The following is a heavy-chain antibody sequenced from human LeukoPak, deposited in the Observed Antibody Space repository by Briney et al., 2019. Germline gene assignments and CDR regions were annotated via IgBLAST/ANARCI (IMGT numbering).Heavy chain of an antibody. V-gene: IGHV3-74*01. CDR3: ARAKPYSSSSLDY. Sequence: GGSLRLPCAASGFTFSSYWMHWVRQAPGKELVWVSRINSDGSSTSYADSVKGRFTISRDNAKSTLYLQMNSLRAEDTAVYYCARAKPYSSSSLDYWGQGTLVTVSS. D-gene: IGHD6-6*01. CDR2: INSDGSST. CDR1: GFTFSSYW. J-gene: IGHJ4*02.